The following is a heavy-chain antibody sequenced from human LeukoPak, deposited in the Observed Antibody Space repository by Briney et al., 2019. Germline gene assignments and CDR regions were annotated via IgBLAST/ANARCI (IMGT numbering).Heavy chain of an antibody. D-gene: IGHD5-18*01. CDR1: GFTFSSYS. J-gene: IGHJ4*02. CDR3: MTAAGYNFGQY. CDR2: LYIGGNT. V-gene: IGHV3-53*01. Sequence: PGGSLRLSCAASGFTFSSYSINWVRQAPGKGLEWVSALYIGGNTYYADSVRGRFTISRDNSKNTLYLQMNSLRAEDTAIYYCMTAAGYNFGQYWGQGTLVTVSS.